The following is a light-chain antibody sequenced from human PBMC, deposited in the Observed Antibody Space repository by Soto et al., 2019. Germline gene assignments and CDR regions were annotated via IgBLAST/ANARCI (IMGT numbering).Light chain of an antibody. J-gene: IGLJ1*01. CDR2: NNN. CDR1: SSNIGSNS. V-gene: IGLV1-44*01. CDR3: AAWDDSLDGPI. Sequence: QSVLTQPPSASGTPGQRVTISCSGSSSNIGSNSVNWYQQLPGTAPKLLIYNNNQRPSGVPDRFSGSTSGTSASLAISGLQSEDESDYYCAAWDDSLDGPIFGTGTKLTAL.